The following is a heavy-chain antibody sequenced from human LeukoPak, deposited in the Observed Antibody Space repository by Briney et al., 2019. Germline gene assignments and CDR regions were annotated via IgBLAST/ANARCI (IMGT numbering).Heavy chain of an antibody. J-gene: IGHJ4*02. CDR3: ARDSRRYCSGGSCYPAGY. CDR2: INPNSGGT. CDR1: GYTFTGYY. V-gene: IGHV1-2*02. D-gene: IGHD2-15*01. Sequence: ASVKVSCKASGYTFTGYYMHWVRQAPGQGLEWMGWINPNSGGTDYAQKFQGRVTMTRDTSISTAYMELSRLRSDDTAVYYCARDSRRYCSGGSCYPAGYWGQGTLVTVSS.